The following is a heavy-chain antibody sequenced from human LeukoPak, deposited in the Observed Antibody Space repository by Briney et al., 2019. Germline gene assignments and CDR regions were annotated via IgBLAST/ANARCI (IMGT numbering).Heavy chain of an antibody. Sequence: GASVKVSCKVSGYTLTELSIQWVRQPPGKGLEWMGGIDPEDGETMYAQKFQGRVTMTEDTSTDTAYMDLSSLRSEDTAVYYCATGVGSFPFDYWGQGTLVTVSS. CDR1: GYTLTELS. J-gene: IGHJ4*02. CDR2: IDPEDGET. V-gene: IGHV1-24*01. D-gene: IGHD6-6*01. CDR3: ATGVGSFPFDY.